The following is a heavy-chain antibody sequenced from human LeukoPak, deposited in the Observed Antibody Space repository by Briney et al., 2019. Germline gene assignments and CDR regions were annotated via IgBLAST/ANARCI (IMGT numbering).Heavy chain of an antibody. Sequence: GGSLRLSCAASGFTVSSNYMGWIRQAPGKGLEWVSYISSSSSYTNYADSVKGRFTISRDNAKNSLYLQMNSLRAEDTAVYYCARDTRGYSSSWSDYWGQGTLVTVSS. V-gene: IGHV3-11*05. D-gene: IGHD6-13*01. J-gene: IGHJ4*02. CDR1: GFTVSSNY. CDR2: ISSSSSYT. CDR3: ARDTRGYSSSWSDY.